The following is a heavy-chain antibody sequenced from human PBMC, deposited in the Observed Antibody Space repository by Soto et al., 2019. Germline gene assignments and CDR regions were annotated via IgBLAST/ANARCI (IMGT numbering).Heavy chain of an antibody. CDR3: VKAHGYDFDY. CDR2: INSNGGRT. D-gene: IGHD5-12*01. CDR1: GFTFSSYA. V-gene: IGHV3-64D*06. J-gene: IGHJ4*02. Sequence: EVPLVESGGGLVQPGGSLRLSCSASGFTFSSYAMYWVRQAPGKGLEYVSAINSNGGRTYYADSVKGRFTISRDNSKNTLSLQMSSLRAEDTAVYYCVKAHGYDFDYWGQGTLVTVSS.